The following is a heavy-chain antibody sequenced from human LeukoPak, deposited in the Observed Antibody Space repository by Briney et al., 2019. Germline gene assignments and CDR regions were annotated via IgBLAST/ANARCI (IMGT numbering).Heavy chain of an antibody. CDR2: IYPSGST. CDR3: AREGTYCNRTSCYDSFLDY. J-gene: IGHJ4*02. D-gene: IGHD2-2*01. Sequence: PSETLSLTCSVSGDSIRSYYWSWIRQPAGKGLEWIGRIYPSGSTNYNPSLKTRVTMSVDTSRNQFSLRLSSVTAADTAVYYCAREGTYCNRTSCYDSFLDYWGQGTLVTVSS. V-gene: IGHV4-4*07. CDR1: GDSIRSYY.